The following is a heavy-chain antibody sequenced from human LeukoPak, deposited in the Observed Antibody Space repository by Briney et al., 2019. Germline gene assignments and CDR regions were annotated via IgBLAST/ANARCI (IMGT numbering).Heavy chain of an antibody. Sequence: GGSLRLSCAASGFTFSSYGMHWVRQAPGKGLEWVAVISYDGSNKYYADSVKGRFTISRDNSKNTLYLQMNSLRAEDTAVYYCARAQQLVVRPQFDYWGQGTLVTVSS. J-gene: IGHJ4*02. V-gene: IGHV3-30*03. CDR1: GFTFSSYG. CDR3: ARAQQLVVRPQFDY. D-gene: IGHD6-13*01. CDR2: ISYDGSNK.